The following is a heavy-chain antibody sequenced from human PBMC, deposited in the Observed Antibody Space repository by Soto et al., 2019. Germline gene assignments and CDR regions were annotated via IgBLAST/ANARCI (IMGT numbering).Heavy chain of an antibody. V-gene: IGHV4-59*01. CDR1: GASITTYY. Sequence: SETLSLTCSVSGASITTYYWSWIRQPPGKGLEWIRSISYSGSTKYNPSLESRVMISLDTSKNQFSLRLTSVTAADTALYYCARDWDSSGLFDPWGQGALVTVSS. D-gene: IGHD3-10*01. J-gene: IGHJ5*02. CDR2: ISYSGST. CDR3: ARDWDSSGLFDP.